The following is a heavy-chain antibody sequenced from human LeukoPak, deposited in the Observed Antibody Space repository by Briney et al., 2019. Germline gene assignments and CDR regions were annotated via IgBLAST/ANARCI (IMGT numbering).Heavy chain of an antibody. J-gene: IGHJ4*02. Sequence: PGGSLRLSCAGSGFSFSSYDMLWVRQATGKGLEWVSAIGSGGDTYYAGSAKGRFTISRESAKNSFYLQMNSLSAGDTAVYFCARAVAGTDEIDSWGQGTLVTVSS. CDR1: GFSFSSYD. V-gene: IGHV3-13*01. CDR3: ARAVAGTDEIDS. CDR2: IGSGGDT. D-gene: IGHD6-19*01.